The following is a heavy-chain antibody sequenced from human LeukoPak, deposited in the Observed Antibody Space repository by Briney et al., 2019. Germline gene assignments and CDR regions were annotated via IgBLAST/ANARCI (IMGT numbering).Heavy chain of an antibody. D-gene: IGHD6-19*01. CDR2: INWNGGRT. J-gene: IGHJ4*02. V-gene: IGHV3-20*04. CDR3: AKAPLIAVATYFDY. Sequence: GGSLRLSCAASGFTFNDYGMSWVRQAPGKGLEWVSGINWNGGRTGYADSVKGRFTISRDNAKNSLYLQMNSLRAEDTALYYCAKAPLIAVATYFDYWGQGTLVTVSS. CDR1: GFTFNDYG.